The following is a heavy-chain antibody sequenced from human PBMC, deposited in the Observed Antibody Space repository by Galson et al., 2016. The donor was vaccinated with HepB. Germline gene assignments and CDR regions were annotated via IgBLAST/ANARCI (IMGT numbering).Heavy chain of an antibody. Sequence: QSGAEVKKPGESLQISCKASGYNFTLYYIAWVRQMPGRGLEWMGIIYPGDSETRYSPSFQDHVTISADKSFTTAHLEWSSLKTSETAIYYCARQAFYYGSGGYFLDYWGQGTLVTVSS. CDR1: GYNFTLYY. CDR2: IYPGDSET. J-gene: IGHJ4*02. CDR3: ARQAFYYGSGGYFLDY. V-gene: IGHV5-51*01. D-gene: IGHD3-10*01.